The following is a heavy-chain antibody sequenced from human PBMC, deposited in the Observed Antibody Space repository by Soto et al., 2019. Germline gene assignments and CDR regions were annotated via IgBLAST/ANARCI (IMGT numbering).Heavy chain of an antibody. CDR1: GFTFSSYA. D-gene: IGHD3-3*01. CDR3: AKDLVSIFGVAPDY. J-gene: IGHJ4*02. CDR2: ISGSGGST. Sequence: EVQLLESGGGLVQPGGSLRLSCAASGFTFSSYAMSWVRQAPGKGLEWVSAISGSGGSTDYADSVKGRFTISRDNSKNTLYLHMNSLRAEETARYYCAKDLVSIFGVAPDYWGQGTLVTVSS. V-gene: IGHV3-23*01.